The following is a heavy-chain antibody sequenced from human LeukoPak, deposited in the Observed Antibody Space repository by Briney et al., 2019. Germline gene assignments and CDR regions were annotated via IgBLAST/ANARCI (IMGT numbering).Heavy chain of an antibody. J-gene: IGHJ4*02. Sequence: SETLSLTCAVYGGSFSGYYWSWIRQPPGKGQEWIGEINHSGSTNYNPSLKSRVTISVDTSKNQFSLKLSSVTAADTAVYYCAGRSYQFDYWGQGTLVTVSS. CDR3: AGRSYQFDY. CDR2: INHSGST. D-gene: IGHD1-26*01. CDR1: GGSFSGYY. V-gene: IGHV4-34*01.